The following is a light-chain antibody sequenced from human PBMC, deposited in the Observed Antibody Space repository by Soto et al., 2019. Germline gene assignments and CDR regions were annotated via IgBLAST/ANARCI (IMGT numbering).Light chain of an antibody. V-gene: IGKV1-5*01. CDR1: QSISNW. CDR3: QQANSFPIT. Sequence: DIQMTQFPSTLSASVGDRVTITCRASQSISNWLAWYQQKPGKAPKLLIHDASTLESGVPSRFSGSRSGTEFTLTISSLQPEDFATYYCQQANSFPITFGQGTRLEI. J-gene: IGKJ5*01. CDR2: DAS.